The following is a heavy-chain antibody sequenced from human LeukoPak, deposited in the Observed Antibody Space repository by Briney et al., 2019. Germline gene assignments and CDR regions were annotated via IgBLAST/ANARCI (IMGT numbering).Heavy chain of an antibody. CDR2: IYYSGST. CDR3: ARNVVTRYCSSTSCYPDAFDI. D-gene: IGHD2-2*01. V-gene: IGHV4-59*01. Sequence: SETLSLTCTVSGGSIGSYYWSWIRQPPGKGLEWIGYIYYSGSTNYNPSLKSRVTISVDTSKNQFSLKLSSVTAADTAVYYCARNVVTRYCSSTSCYPDAFDIWGQGTMVTVSS. J-gene: IGHJ3*02. CDR1: GGSIGSYY.